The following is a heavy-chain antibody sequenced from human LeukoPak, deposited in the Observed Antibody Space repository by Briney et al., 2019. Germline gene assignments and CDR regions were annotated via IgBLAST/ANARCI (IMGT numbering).Heavy chain of an antibody. Sequence: ASVKVSCKASGYTFTGYYMHWVRQAPGQGLEWMGWINPNSGGTNYAQKFQGRVTMTRDTSISTVYMELSSLRSEDTAVYYCARGRERSEGYFYYYMDVWGKGTTVTISS. CDR1: GYTFTGYY. CDR2: INPNSGGT. D-gene: IGHD5-24*01. CDR3: ARGRERSEGYFYYYMDV. V-gene: IGHV1-2*02. J-gene: IGHJ6*03.